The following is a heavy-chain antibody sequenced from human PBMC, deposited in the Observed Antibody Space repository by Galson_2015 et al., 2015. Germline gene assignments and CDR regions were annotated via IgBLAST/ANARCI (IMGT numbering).Heavy chain of an antibody. J-gene: IGHJ3*02. CDR3: SRVGYYDSSGYSTDVFDI. D-gene: IGHD3-22*01. CDR2: IRNKAKSYTT. Sequence: SLRLSCAASGFTFSSYGMHWARQAPGKGLEWVGRIRNKAKSYTTDYAASVKGRFTISRDDSKSSLYLQMNSLKPEDTAVYYCSRVGYYDSSGYSTDVFDIWGQGTMVTVSS. CDR1: GFTFSSYG. V-gene: IGHV3-72*01.